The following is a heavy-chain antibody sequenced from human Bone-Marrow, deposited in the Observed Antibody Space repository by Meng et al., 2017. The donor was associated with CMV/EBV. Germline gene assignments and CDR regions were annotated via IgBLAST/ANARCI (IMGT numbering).Heavy chain of an antibody. J-gene: IGHJ4*02. D-gene: IGHD3-9*01. CDR2: ISWNGGSI. CDR3: VKGTGYDILSGYLDY. V-gene: IGHV3-9*01. Sequence: SLKIPCSASGFTFDDYALHWVRQPPGKGLEWVSGISWNGGSIDYVDSVRGRFTTSRDNDRNSVYLLMDSLRVEDTAKYYCVKGTGYDILSGYLDYWGRGALVTVSS. CDR1: GFTFDDYA.